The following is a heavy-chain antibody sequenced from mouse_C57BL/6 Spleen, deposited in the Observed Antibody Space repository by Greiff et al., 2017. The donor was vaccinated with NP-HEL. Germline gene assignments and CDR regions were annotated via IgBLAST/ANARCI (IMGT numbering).Heavy chain of an antibody. Sequence: EVQLQQSGPELVKPEASVKMSCKASGYTFTDYNMHWVKQSHGKSLEWIGYINPNNGGTSYNQKFKGKATLTVNKSSSTAYMELRSLTSEDSAVYYCARFGYDGAWFAYWGQGTLVTVSA. CDR3: ARFGYDGAWFAY. J-gene: IGHJ3*01. CDR1: GYTFTDYN. V-gene: IGHV1-22*01. D-gene: IGHD2-2*01. CDR2: INPNNGGT.